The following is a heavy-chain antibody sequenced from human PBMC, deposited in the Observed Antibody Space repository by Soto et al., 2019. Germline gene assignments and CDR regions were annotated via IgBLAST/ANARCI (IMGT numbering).Heavy chain of an antibody. J-gene: IGHJ4*02. Sequence: EVQLVESGGGLVQPGGSLKLSCAASGFSFSASAIHWVRQASGKGLEWVGRIRSKGSSYATEYAASVKGRFTISRDDSKSTAYRQMNSLKTDDTAVYYCASRARISMIVDYWGQGTLVTVSS. CDR2: IRSKGSSYAT. D-gene: IGHD3-22*01. V-gene: IGHV3-73*01. CDR3: ASRARISMIVDY. CDR1: GFSFSASA.